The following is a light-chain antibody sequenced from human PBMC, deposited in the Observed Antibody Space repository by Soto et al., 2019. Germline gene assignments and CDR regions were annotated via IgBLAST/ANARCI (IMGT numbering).Light chain of an antibody. CDR3: QTWGTGIQV. V-gene: IGLV4-69*01. CDR2: LNSDGSH. CDR1: SGHSSYA. Sequence: QPVLTQSPSASASLGASVKFTCTLSSGHSSYAIAWHQQQPEKGPRHLMNLNSDGSHNKGDGIPDRFSGSSSGAERYLTISSLQSEDEADYYCQTWGTGIQVFGGGTKLTVL. J-gene: IGLJ2*01.